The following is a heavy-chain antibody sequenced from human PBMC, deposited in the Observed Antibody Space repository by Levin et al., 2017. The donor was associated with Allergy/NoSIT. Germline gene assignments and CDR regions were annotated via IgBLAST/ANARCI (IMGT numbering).Heavy chain of an antibody. J-gene: IGHJ6*02. V-gene: IGHV3-74*01. CDR1: GFTFSSYW. Sequence: GGSLRLSCAASGFTFSSYWMHWVRQAPGKGLVWVSRINSDGSSTSYADSVKDRFTISRDNAKNTLYLQMNSLRAEDTAVYYCASMYYYGSGIRTYYYDYGMDGWGQGTTVTVSS. D-gene: IGHD3-10*01. CDR3: ASMYYYGSGIRTYYYDYGMDG. CDR2: INSDGSST.